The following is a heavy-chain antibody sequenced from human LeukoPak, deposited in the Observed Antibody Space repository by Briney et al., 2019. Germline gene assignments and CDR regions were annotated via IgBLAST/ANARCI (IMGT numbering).Heavy chain of an antibody. D-gene: IGHD6-13*01. V-gene: IGHV3-30*03. J-gene: IGHJ3*02. CDR1: GFTFSSYG. CDR2: ISYDGSNK. Sequence: PGGSLRLSCAASGFTFSSYGTHWVRQAPGKGLEWVAVISYDGSNKYYADSVKGRFTISRDNSKNTLYLQMDSLRPEDTAIYYCARDRRYSSNWYAYDIWGQGTMVTVSS. CDR3: ARDRRYSSNWYAYDI.